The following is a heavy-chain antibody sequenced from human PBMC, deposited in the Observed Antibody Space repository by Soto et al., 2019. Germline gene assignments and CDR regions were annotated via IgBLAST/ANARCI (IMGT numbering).Heavy chain of an antibody. Sequence: GGSLRRSGAASGCTFFRYAMSWVRQAPGKGLECGSAICGSGGSTDYADSVKGRFTIYRDNSKNTLYLQMNSVRAEDTAVYYCAKDRGYSPYWGQGALVTVSS. J-gene: IGHJ4*02. V-gene: IGHV3-23*01. D-gene: IGHD5-18*01. CDR2: ICGSGGST. CDR3: AKDRGYSPY. CDR1: GCTFFRYA.